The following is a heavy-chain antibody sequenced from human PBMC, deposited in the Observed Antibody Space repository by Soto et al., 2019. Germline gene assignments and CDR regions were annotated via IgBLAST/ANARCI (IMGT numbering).Heavy chain of an antibody. CDR1: GFSFSDYA. CDR3: PKRMPGSSGWYSPIFDY. CDR2: ISESGGST. V-gene: IGHV3-23*01. J-gene: IGHJ4*02. D-gene: IGHD6-13*01. Sequence: PGGSLRLSCAASGFSFSDYAMSWVRQAPGKGLEWVSVISESGGSTHYADSVRGRFTVSRDNSKNSLSLRMNSLRDEDTAVYFCPKRMPGSSGWYSPIFDYWGQG.